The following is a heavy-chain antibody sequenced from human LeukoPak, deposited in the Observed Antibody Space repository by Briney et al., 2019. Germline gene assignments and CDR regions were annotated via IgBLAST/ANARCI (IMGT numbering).Heavy chain of an antibody. CDR1: GFAFSSYA. CDR2: VNDGGDNT. D-gene: IGHD6-19*01. J-gene: IGHJ4*02. V-gene: IGHV3-23*01. Sequence: GGSLRLSCSASGFAFSSYAMSWVRQAPGKGLEWVSSVNDGGDNTYYADYLRGRFTVSRDNSRNTLWLQMNSLRAEDTAIYYCAKARGTTGWLPYFDYWGQGALVTVSS. CDR3: AKARGTTGWLPYFDY.